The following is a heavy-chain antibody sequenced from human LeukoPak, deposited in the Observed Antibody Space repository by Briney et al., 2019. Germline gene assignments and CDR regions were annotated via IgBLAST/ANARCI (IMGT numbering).Heavy chain of an antibody. J-gene: IGHJ6*02. CDR2: INSDGSST. CDR1: GFTFSSYW. Sequence: GGSLRLSCAASGFTFSSYWMHWVRQGPGKGLVWVSRINSDGSSTSYADSVKGRFTISRDNAKNTLYLQMNSLRAEDTAVYYCARGRIQLWKFYYYYGMDVWGQGTTVTVSS. V-gene: IGHV3-74*01. CDR3: ARGRIQLWKFYYYYGMDV. D-gene: IGHD5-18*01.